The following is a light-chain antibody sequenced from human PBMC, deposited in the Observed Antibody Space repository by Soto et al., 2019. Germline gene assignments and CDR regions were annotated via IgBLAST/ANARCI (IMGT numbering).Light chain of an antibody. J-gene: IGKJ2*01. Sequence: ERVMTQSPATLSVSPGERATLSCRASQSVSSNLAWYQQKPGQAPTLLIYGASARATGIPVRFSGSRSGTEFTLTISSLQSEDFAVYYCQHYNNWPFTFGQGTKLEIK. CDR1: QSVSSN. V-gene: IGKV3-15*01. CDR2: GAS. CDR3: QHYNNWPFT.